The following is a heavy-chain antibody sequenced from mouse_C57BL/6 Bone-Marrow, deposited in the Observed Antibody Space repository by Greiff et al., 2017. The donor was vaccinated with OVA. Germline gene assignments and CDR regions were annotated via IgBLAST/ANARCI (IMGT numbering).Heavy chain of an antibody. CDR1: GYTFTDYN. Sequence: EVQLQESGPELVKPGASVKIPCKASGYTFTDYNMDWVKQSHGKSLEWIGDINPNNGGTIYNQKFKGKATVTVDKSSSTAYMELRSLTSEDTAVYYCARCSYDGYYGYWGQGTTLTVSS. J-gene: IGHJ2*01. CDR2: INPNNGGT. V-gene: IGHV1-18*01. D-gene: IGHD2-3*01. CDR3: ARCSYDGYYGY.